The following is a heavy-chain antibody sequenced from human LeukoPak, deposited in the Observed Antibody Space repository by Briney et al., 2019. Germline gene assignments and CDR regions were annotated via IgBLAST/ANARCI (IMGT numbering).Heavy chain of an antibody. CDR2: IYYSGST. J-gene: IGHJ3*02. CDR3: AGAGDGDAFDI. Sequence: SETLSLTCTVSGGSISSGGYYWSWIRQPPGKGLEWIGYIYYSGSTNYNPSLKSRVTISVDTSKNQFSLKLSSVTAADTAVYYCAGAGDGDAFDIWGQGTMVTVSS. D-gene: IGHD5-24*01. V-gene: IGHV4-61*08. CDR1: GGSISSGGYY.